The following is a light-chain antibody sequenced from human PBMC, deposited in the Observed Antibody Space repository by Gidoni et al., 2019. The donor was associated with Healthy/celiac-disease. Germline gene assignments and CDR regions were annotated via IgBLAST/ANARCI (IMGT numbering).Light chain of an antibody. CDR3: QQSYSTPELT. Sequence: DIQMTQSPSSLSASVGDRVTITCRASQSISSYLNWYQQKPGNAPKLLIYAASSLQSWVPSRFSGSVSGTDFTLTISSLQPEDFATYYCQQSYSTPELTFGGGTKVEIK. CDR2: AAS. V-gene: IGKV1-39*01. CDR1: QSISSY. J-gene: IGKJ4*01.